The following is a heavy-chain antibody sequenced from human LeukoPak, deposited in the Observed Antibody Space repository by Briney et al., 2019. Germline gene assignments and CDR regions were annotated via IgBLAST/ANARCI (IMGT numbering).Heavy chain of an antibody. CDR1: GFTFSSYG. D-gene: IGHD6-19*01. J-gene: IGHJ4*02. V-gene: IGHV3-30*02. CDR3: ARAGTQQWLLYVGVY. Sequence: GGSLRLSCAASGFTFSSYGMLWVRQAPGQGPEWVALMRNDGNNRYYADSVKGRFTISRDTSQNTLYLQMNSLRVEDTAMYYCARAGTQQWLLYVGVYWGQGALVTVSS. CDR2: MRNDGNNR.